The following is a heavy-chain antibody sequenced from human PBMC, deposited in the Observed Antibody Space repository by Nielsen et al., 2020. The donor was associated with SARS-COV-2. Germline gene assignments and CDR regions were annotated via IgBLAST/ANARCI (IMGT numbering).Heavy chain of an antibody. J-gene: IGHJ4*02. CDR2: ISSSSSYT. CDR1: GFTFSDYY. CDR3: ARGRTWRSYFDY. V-gene: IGHV3-11*05. D-gene: IGHD1-14*01. Sequence: GESLKISCAASGFTFSDYYMSWIRQAPGKGLEWVSYISSSSSYTNYADSVKGRFTISRDNAKNSLYLQVNSLRAEDTAVYYCARGRTWRSYFDYWGQGTLVTVSS.